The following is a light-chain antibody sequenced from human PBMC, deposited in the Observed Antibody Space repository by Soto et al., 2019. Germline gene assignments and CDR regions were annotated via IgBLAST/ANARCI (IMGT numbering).Light chain of an antibody. CDR1: SSDVGDYNY. CDR2: DVS. CDR3: CSYAGSYTWV. J-gene: IGLJ3*02. Sequence: QSALTQPRSVSGSPGQSVTISCTGPSSDVGDYNYVSWYQQHPGKAPKLMIYDVSKWPSGVPDRFSGSKSGNTASLTISGIQAEDEADYYCCSYAGSYTWVFGGGTKVTVL. V-gene: IGLV2-11*01.